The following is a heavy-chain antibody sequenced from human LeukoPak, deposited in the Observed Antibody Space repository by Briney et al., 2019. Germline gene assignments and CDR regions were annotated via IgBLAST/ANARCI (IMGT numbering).Heavy chain of an antibody. J-gene: IGHJ6*02. CDR1: GFTFNDYW. Sequence: PGGSLRLSCAASGFTFNDYWMQWVRQAPGKGLEWVSAINWNSDTKAYADSVKGRFTISRDRARNSLYLQMDSLRPEDTALYYCAKDTGGNGAYFYAMDVWGQGTSVTVSS. CDR3: AKDTGGNGAYFYAMDV. CDR2: INWNSDTK. V-gene: IGHV3-9*01. D-gene: IGHD4-23*01.